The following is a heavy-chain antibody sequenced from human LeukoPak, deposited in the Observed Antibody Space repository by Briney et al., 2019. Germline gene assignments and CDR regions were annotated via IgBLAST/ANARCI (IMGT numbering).Heavy chain of an antibody. CDR3: ARQYDFWSGYYAFDI. V-gene: IGHV4-39*01. D-gene: IGHD3-3*01. CDR1: GGSISSSSYY. J-gene: IGHJ3*02. CDR2: VYYSGST. Sequence: PSETLSLTCTVSGGSISSSSYYWGWIRQPPGKGLEWIGSVYYSGSTYYNPSLKSRATISVDTSKNQFSLKLSSVTAADTAVYYCARQYDFWSGYYAFDIWGQGTMVTVSS.